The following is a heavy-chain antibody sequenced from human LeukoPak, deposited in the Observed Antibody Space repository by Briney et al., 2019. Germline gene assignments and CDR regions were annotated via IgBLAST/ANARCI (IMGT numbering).Heavy chain of an antibody. V-gene: IGHV1-18*01. CDR3: ARGGLGYCSSTSCYIIDY. D-gene: IGHD2-2*02. J-gene: IGHJ4*02. CDR2: ISAYNGNT. CDR1: GYTFTSYG. Sequence: ASVKVSCKASGYTFTSYGISWVRQAPGQGLEWMGWISAYNGNTNYAQKLQGRVTMTTDTSTSTAYMELRSLRSDDTAVYYCARGGLGYCSSTSCYIIDYWGQGTLVTVSS.